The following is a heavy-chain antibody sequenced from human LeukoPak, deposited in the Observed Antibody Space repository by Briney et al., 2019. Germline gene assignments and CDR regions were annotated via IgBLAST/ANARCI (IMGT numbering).Heavy chain of an antibody. J-gene: IGHJ3*02. D-gene: IGHD3-22*01. CDR1: GFTFSSSA. Sequence: GGSLRLSCAASGFTFSSSAMHWVRQAPGKGLEWVAVISYDGSNKYYADSVKGRFTISRDNSKNTLYLQMNSLRAEDTAVYYCAKDRGDYYDSSGYYSGGFDIWGQGTMVTVSS. V-gene: IGHV3-30*18. CDR2: ISYDGSNK. CDR3: AKDRGDYYDSSGYYSGGFDI.